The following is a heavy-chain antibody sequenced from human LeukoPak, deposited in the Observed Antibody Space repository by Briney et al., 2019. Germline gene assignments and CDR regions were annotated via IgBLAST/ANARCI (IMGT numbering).Heavy chain of an antibody. D-gene: IGHD5-18*01. V-gene: IGHV1-69*01. CDR2: IIPIFGTA. Sequence: SVKVSCKASGGTFSSYAISWVRQAPGQGPEWMGGIIPIFGTANYAQKFQGRVTITADESTSTAYMELSSLRSEDTAVYYCARDRGGGYSYGFSGDFDYWGQGTLVTVSS. CDR3: ARDRGGGYSYGFSGDFDY. J-gene: IGHJ4*02. CDR1: GGTFSSYA.